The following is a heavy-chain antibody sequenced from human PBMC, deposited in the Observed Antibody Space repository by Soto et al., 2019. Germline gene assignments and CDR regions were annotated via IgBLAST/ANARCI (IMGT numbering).Heavy chain of an antibody. CDR2: IYYSGST. D-gene: IGHD1-26*01. J-gene: IGHJ6*03. CDR3: ARGDTGYMDV. CDR1: GGSISSYY. Sequence: SETLSLTCTVSGGSISSYYWSWIRQPPGKGLEWIGYIYYSGSTNYNPSLKSRVTISVDTSKNQFSLKLSSVTAADTAVYYCARGDTGYMDVWGKGTTVTVSS. V-gene: IGHV4-59*08.